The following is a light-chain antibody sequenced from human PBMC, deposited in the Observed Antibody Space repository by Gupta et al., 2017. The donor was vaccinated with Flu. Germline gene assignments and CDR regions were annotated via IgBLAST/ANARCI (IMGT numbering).Light chain of an antibody. V-gene: IGKV3-15*01. J-gene: IGKJ3*01. Sequence: EIVLTQSPATLSVSPGERATPSCRASQSVSRNLAWYQQKHGQSPRLLIHGASTRATGISARFSGSGSGTEFTLTISSLQSEDLATYYCRQYNNWPPETFGPGTKVEIK. CDR1: QSVSRN. CDR3: RQYNNWPPET. CDR2: GAS.